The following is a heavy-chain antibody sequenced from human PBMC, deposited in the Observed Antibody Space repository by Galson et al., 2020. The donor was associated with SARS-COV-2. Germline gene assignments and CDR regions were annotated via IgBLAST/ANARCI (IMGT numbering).Heavy chain of an antibody. J-gene: IGHJ3*02. CDR1: GFTFSSYA. CDR2: ISGSGGST. CDR3: AKDRRTRKDAFDI. Sequence: GESLKISCAASGFTFSSYAMSWVCQAPGKGLEWVSAISGSGGSTYYADSVKGRFTISRDNSKNTLYLQMNSLRAEDTAVYYCAKDRRTRKDAFDIWGQGTMVTVSS. V-gene: IGHV3-23*01. D-gene: IGHD2-15*01.